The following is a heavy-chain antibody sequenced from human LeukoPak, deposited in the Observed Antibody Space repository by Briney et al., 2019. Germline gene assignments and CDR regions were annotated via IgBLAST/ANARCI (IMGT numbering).Heavy chain of an antibody. CDR1: GFTFSSYW. CDR2: IKQGGSEK. V-gene: IGHV3-7*01. Sequence: PGGSLTLSCAASGFTFSSYWRSWLRQAPGKGLEWVANIKQGGSEKYYVDSVKGRFTISRDNAKKSLYLQMNSLRAEDTAVYYCARDAEVVPAAIDYFDYWGQGTLVTVSS. D-gene: IGHD2-2*02. CDR3: ARDAEVVPAAIDYFDY. J-gene: IGHJ4*02.